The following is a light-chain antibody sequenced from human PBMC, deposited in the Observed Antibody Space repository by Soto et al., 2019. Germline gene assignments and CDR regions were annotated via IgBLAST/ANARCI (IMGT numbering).Light chain of an antibody. CDR1: SSDVGGYNY. J-gene: IGLJ1*01. Sequence: QSALTQPASVSGSPGQSITISCTGTSSDVGGYNYVSWYQQHPGKAPKLMIYEVSNRPSGVSNRFSGSKSGNTASLTISGLQAEDEADYYCSSYTSSPYVXGTGTKVT. CDR3: SSYTSSPYV. V-gene: IGLV2-14*01. CDR2: EVS.